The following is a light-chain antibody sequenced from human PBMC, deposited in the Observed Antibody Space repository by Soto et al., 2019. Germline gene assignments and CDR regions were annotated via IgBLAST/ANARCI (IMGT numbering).Light chain of an antibody. V-gene: IGKV1-33*01. CDR1: QDINNY. CDR2: DAF. J-gene: IGKJ4*02. Sequence: DIQMTQSPSSLSASVGDGVTITCQASQDINNYLNWYQHKPGKAHNLLIYDAFKLDTGVPSRFNRSGSGRHFSVCSCSVRTVAVATECCQEFDNLPPAFGGGTKVEI. CDR3: QEFDNLPPA.